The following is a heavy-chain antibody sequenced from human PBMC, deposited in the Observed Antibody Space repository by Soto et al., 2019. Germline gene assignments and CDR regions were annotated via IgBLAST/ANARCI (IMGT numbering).Heavy chain of an antibody. CDR2: ISLYSDGT. CDR3: ARVVPGAEAWFGL. Sequence: XSVKVSCKTSVYTFSNYGSTWVRQAPGQPLEWLGWISLYSDGTNYAQKFQGRVSMTTDTSTTTAYMELRSLRSDDTAVYYCARVVPGAEAWFGLWGQGTLVTVSS. V-gene: IGHV1-18*01. CDR1: VYTFSNYG. D-gene: IGHD2-2*01. J-gene: IGHJ5*02.